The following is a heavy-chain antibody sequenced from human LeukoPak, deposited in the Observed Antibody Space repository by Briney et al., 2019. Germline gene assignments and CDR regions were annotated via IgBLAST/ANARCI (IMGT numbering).Heavy chain of an antibody. V-gene: IGHV3-30*04. CDR3: ARVRYVDTAMVPFDY. D-gene: IGHD5-18*01. Sequence: GGSLRLSCAAPGFTFSSYAMHWVRQAPGKGLEWVAVISYDGSNKYYADSVKGRFTISRDNSKNTLYLQMNSLRAEDTAVYYCARVRYVDTAMVPFDYWGQGTLVTVSS. J-gene: IGHJ4*02. CDR1: GFTFSSYA. CDR2: ISYDGSNK.